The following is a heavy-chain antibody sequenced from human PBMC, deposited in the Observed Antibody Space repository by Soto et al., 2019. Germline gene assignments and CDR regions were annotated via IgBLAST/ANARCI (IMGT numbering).Heavy chain of an antibody. V-gene: IGHV3-21*06. CDR2: ISSTTNYI. CDR1: GFTFTRYS. J-gene: IGHJ4*02. Sequence: EVQLVESGGGLVKPGGSLRLSCAASGFTFTRYSMHWVRQAPGKGLEWVSSISSTTNYIYYGDSMKGRFTISRDNAKNSLYLEMNSLIAEDTAVYYCARESEDLTSNFDYWGQGTLVTVSS. CDR3: ARESEDLTSNFDY.